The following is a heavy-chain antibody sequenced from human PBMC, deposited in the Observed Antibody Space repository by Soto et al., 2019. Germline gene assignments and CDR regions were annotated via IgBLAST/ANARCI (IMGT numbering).Heavy chain of an antibody. D-gene: IGHD6-19*01. CDR3: ARDIAVDGTHWFDP. Sequence: AGGSLRLSCAASGFTFSSYAMHWVRQAPGKGLEWVAVISYDGSNKYYADSVKGRFTISRDNSKNTLYLQMNSLRAEDTAVYYCARDIAVDGTHWFDPWGQGTLVTVS. CDR2: ISYDGSNK. V-gene: IGHV3-30-3*01. J-gene: IGHJ5*02. CDR1: GFTFSSYA.